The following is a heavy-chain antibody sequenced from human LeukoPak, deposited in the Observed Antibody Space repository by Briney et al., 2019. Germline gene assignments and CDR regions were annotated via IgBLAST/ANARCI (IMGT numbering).Heavy chain of an antibody. V-gene: IGHV1-8*01. CDR1: GYTFTSYD. CDR2: MSPNSGDT. Sequence: ASVKVSCKASGYTFTSYDFNWVRQATGQRPEWMGWMSPNSGDTGYAQKFQDRVTMTRNTSISTAYMELSSLRSDDTAVYYCARGPPNWGYDYWGPGSLVTVSS. J-gene: IGHJ4*02. CDR3: ARGPPNWGYDY. D-gene: IGHD7-27*01.